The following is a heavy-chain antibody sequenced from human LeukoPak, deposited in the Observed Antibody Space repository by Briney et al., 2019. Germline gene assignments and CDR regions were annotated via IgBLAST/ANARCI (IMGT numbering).Heavy chain of an antibody. V-gene: IGHV4-39*01. CDR3: ARMYYYDSSGHYGYNWFDP. Sequence: SETLSPTCTVSGGSISTSGFYWGWIRQPPGTGLEWIGTIYYSGSTYYNPSLKSRVTVSVDTSKNQFSLRLTSVTAADTAVYYCARMYYYDSSGHYGYNWFDPWGQGTLVTVSS. CDR2: IYYSGST. CDR1: GGSISTSGFY. D-gene: IGHD3-22*01. J-gene: IGHJ5*02.